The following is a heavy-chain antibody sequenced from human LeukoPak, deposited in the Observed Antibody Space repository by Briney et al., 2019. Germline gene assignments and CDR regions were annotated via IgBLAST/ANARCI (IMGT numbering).Heavy chain of an antibody. Sequence: ASVKVSCKASGYSFTSYDINWVRQATGQGLEWMGWMNPNSGNTGYAQKFQGRVTMTRNTSISTAYMELSSLRSEDTAVYYCARGGYSGYPLGYWGQGTLVTVSS. CDR3: ARGGYSGYPLGY. V-gene: IGHV1-8*01. D-gene: IGHD5-12*01. CDR2: MNPNSGNT. CDR1: GYSFTSYD. J-gene: IGHJ4*02.